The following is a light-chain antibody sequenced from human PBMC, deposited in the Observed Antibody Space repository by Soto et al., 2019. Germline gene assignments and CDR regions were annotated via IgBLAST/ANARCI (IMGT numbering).Light chain of an antibody. CDR1: QSVSTRY. Sequence: EAVLTQSPATLSLSPGERATLSCRASQSVSTRYLAWYQQKSGQAPRLLIYDASTRATGIPDRFSGSGSGTDFTLTISRLEPEAFAVYYCQQYGSAWTFGQGTKVDIK. J-gene: IGKJ1*01. CDR2: DAS. CDR3: QQYGSAWT. V-gene: IGKV3-20*01.